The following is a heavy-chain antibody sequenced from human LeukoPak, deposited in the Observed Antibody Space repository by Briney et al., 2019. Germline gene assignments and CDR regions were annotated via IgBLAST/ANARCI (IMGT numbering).Heavy chain of an antibody. Sequence: SETLSPTCAVSGYYINSGYYWGWIRQPPGKGQEWIGSINHSGSTYYNPSLKSRVTISVDTSKNQFSLKLNSVTAADTAVYYCARHGAATGWFDPWGQGTLVTVSS. CDR3: ARHGAATGWFDP. CDR2: INHSGST. J-gene: IGHJ5*02. V-gene: IGHV4-38-2*01. CDR1: GYYINSGYY. D-gene: IGHD6-25*01.